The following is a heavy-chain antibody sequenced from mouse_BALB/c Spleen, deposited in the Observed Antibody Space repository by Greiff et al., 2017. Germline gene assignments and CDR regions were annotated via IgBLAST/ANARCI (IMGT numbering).Heavy chain of an antibody. Sequence: VQLQQSGAELVKPGASVKLSCTASGFNIKDTYMHWVKQRPDQGLEWIGRIDPANGNTKYDPKFQGKATITADTSSNTAYLQLSSLTSEDAAVYCCARRDYDKYYYAMTTGVKGPRSPSPQ. J-gene: IGHJ4*01. D-gene: IGHD2-4*01. V-gene: IGHV14-3*02. CDR1: GFNIKDTY. CDR2: IDPANGNT. CDR3: ARRDYDKYYYAMTT.